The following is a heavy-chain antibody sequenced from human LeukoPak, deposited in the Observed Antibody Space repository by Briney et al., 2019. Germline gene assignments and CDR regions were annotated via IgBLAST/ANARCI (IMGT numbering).Heavy chain of an antibody. CDR1: GGSISSYY. V-gene: IGHV4-59*01. CDR3: ARMAAASAPAFDI. Sequence: SEALSLTCTVSGGSISSYYWSWIRQPPGKGLEWIGYIYYSGSTNYNPSLKSRVTISVDTSKNQFSLKLISVTAADTAVYYCARMAAASAPAFDIWGQGTMVTVSS. D-gene: IGHD6-13*01. CDR2: IYYSGST. J-gene: IGHJ3*02.